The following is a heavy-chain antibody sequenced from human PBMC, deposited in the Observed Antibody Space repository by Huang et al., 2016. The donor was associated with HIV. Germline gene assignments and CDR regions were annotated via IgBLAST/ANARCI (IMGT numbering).Heavy chain of an antibody. CDR1: GGTFSNHG. Sequence: QVQLVQSGAEVKKPGSSVKVSCKASGGTFSNHGFSWVGQAPGQGLEWMGGIIPVFGTQYYTPKFQGRVTITADESTSTVYMELSSLTPDDTAEYYCARVRGYSGSYYGMDVWGQGTTVTVSS. J-gene: IGHJ6*02. D-gene: IGHD1-26*01. CDR2: IIPVFGTQ. CDR3: ARVRGYSGSYYGMDV. V-gene: IGHV1-69*01.